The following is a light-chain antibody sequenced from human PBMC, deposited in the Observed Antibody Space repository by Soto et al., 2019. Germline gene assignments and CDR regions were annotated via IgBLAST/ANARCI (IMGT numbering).Light chain of an antibody. Sequence: DIHMTQSPSSLSATLGDRVTITSQASQDISNYVNWYQQKPGRAPKLLIYDASNLETGVPSRFSGSGSGTDFTLTISSLQPEDFATYYCLQDYNYPRTFGQGAKVDI. J-gene: IGKJ1*01. CDR3: LQDYNYPRT. CDR2: DAS. CDR1: QDISNY. V-gene: IGKV1-33*01.